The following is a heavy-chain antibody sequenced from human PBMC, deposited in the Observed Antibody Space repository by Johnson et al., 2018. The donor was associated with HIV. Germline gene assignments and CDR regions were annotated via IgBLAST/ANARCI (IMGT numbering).Heavy chain of an antibody. CDR1: GFTFSTYD. V-gene: IGHV3-30*14. CDR2: ISYDGANK. Sequence: QVRLVESGGGVVQPGRSLRLSCAASGFTFSTYDMHWVRQAPGKGLEWVAVISYDGANKYYADSVKGRFTISRDNSKNTLYVQMNSLRAEDTAVYYCARGIQPDAFDIWGQGTMVTVSS. CDR3: ARGIQPDAFDI. D-gene: IGHD2-2*01. J-gene: IGHJ3*02.